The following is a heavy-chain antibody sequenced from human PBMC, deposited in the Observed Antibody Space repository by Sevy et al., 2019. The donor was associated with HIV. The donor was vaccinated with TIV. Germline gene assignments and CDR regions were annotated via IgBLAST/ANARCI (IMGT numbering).Heavy chain of an antibody. V-gene: IGHV3-23*01. D-gene: IGHD3-9*01. CDR3: AKDSRLLRCVDWPLPNFDY. CDR2: ISGSGGST. J-gene: IGHJ4*02. CDR1: GFTFSSYA. Sequence: GGSLRLSCAASGFTFSSYAMSWVRQAPGKGLEWVSAISGSGGSTYYADSVKGRFTISRDNSKNTLYLQMNSLRAEATAVYYCAKDSRLLRCVDWPLPNFDYWGQGTLVTVSS.